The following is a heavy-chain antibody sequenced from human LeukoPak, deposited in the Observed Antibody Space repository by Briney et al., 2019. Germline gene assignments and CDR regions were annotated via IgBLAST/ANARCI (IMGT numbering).Heavy chain of an antibody. CDR3: AKAPVVPAATVFDY. J-gene: IGHJ4*02. CDR1: GFTFSSYG. Sequence: GRSLRLSCAASGFTFSSYGMHWVRQAPGKGLEWVAFIRYDGSNKYYADSVKGRFTISRDNSENTLYLQMNSLRAEDTAVYYCAKAPVVPAATVFDYWGQGTLVTVSS. V-gene: IGHV3-30*02. D-gene: IGHD2-2*01. CDR2: IRYDGSNK.